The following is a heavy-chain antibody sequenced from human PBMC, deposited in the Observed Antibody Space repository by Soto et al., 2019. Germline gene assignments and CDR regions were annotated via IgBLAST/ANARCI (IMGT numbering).Heavy chain of an antibody. V-gene: IGHV3-30*02. Sequence: GGSLRLSCAASXSIFTGYGMHWVRQAPGKGLEWVAVIWFDGSNKYYADSVKGRFTISRDNSKNMLYLQMNSLRAEDTAVYYCAKDGDYDFWSGYPGMDVWGQGITVTVSS. CDR3: AKDGDYDFWSGYPGMDV. D-gene: IGHD3-3*01. CDR2: IWFDGSNK. CDR1: XSIFTGYG. J-gene: IGHJ6*02.